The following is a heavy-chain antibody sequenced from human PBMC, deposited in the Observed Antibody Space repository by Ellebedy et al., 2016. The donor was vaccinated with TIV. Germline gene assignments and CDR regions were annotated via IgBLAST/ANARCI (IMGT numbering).Heavy chain of an antibody. J-gene: IGHJ6*02. CDR2: IIPIFGTA. V-gene: IGHV1-69*13. CDR3: ARGHGRTLISSQEYYYYYGMDV. D-gene: IGHD3-3*02. CDR1: GGTFSSYA. Sequence: SVKVSCXASGGTFSSYAISWVRQAPGQGLEWMGGIIPIFGTANYAQKFQGRVTITADESTSTAYMELSSLRSEDTAVYYCARGHGRTLISSQEYYYYYGMDVWGQGTTVTVSS.